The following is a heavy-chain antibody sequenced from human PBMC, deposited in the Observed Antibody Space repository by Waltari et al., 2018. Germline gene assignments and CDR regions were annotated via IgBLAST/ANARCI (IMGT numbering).Heavy chain of an antibody. CDR2: IYYSGST. J-gene: IGHJ6*03. CDR3: ASTTNYYYYYMDV. D-gene: IGHD1-1*01. Sequence: QVQLQESGPGLVKPSQTLSLTCTVSGGSISSSSYYWGWIRQPPGKGLEWIGSIYYSGSTYYNPSLKSRVTISVDTSKNQFSLKLSSVTAADTAVYYCASTTNYYYYYMDVWGKGTTVTVSS. CDR1: GGSISSSSYY. V-gene: IGHV4-39*01.